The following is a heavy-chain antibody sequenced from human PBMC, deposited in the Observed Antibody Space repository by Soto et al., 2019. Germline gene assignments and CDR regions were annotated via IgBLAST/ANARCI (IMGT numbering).Heavy chain of an antibody. CDR3: ARDTSPEESYLDMSGSYHYYYYGMDV. V-gene: IGHV3-30-3*01. CDR2: ISYDGSNK. J-gene: IGHJ6*02. CDR1: GFTFSSYA. D-gene: IGHD1-26*01. Sequence: GGSLRLSCAASGFTFSSYAMHWVRQAPGKGLEWVAVISYDGSNKYYADSVKGRFTISRDNSKNTLYLQMNSLRAEDTAVYYCARDTSPEESYLDMSGSYHYYYYGMDVWGQGTTVTVSS.